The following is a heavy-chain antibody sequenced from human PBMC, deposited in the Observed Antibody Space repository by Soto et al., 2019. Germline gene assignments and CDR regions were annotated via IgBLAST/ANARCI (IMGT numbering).Heavy chain of an antibody. D-gene: IGHD5-12*01. J-gene: IGHJ3*02. CDR2: ISHDGSNK. CDR1: GFTFSGYA. CDR3: ARDAGEWIYPRHALDI. Sequence: QVQLVESGGGVVQPGRSLRLSCAASGFTFSGYAMHWVRQAPGKGLEWVAIISHDGSNKSYSDSVKGRFTISRDNSKNTLYLQMNSLRPEDTAVYYCARDAGEWIYPRHALDIWGQGTMVTVSS. V-gene: IGHV3-30*03.